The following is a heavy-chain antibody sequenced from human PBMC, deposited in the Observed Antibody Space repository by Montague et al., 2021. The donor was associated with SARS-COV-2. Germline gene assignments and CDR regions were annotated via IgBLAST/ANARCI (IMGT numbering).Heavy chain of an antibody. Sequence: SETLSLTCTVSFGSISTYYWSWIRQPPGKGLEWIGFIFYNGSTKYNPSLKRRVSISLDTSRNQFSLKLSSVTAADTAVYYCARRDAWAYCGDGCYRGWFDSWGQGTLGTVSS. CDR3: ARRDAWAYCGDGCYRGWFDS. J-gene: IGHJ5*01. CDR1: FGSISTYY. V-gene: IGHV4-59*01. CDR2: IFYNGST. D-gene: IGHD2-21*01.